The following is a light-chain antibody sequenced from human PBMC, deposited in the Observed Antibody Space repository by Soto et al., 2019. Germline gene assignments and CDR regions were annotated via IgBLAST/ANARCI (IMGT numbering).Light chain of an antibody. CDR1: SSDVGGYTY. J-gene: IGLJ1*01. CDR3: TSYTSSSTPYV. Sequence: QSALTQPASVSGSPGQSITISCAGTSSDVGGYTYVSWYQQHPGKAPKLMIYDVSNRPSGVSNRISGSKSGNTASLTISGLQAEDEADYYCTSYTSSSTPYVFGGGTKVTVL. V-gene: IGLV2-14*01. CDR2: DVS.